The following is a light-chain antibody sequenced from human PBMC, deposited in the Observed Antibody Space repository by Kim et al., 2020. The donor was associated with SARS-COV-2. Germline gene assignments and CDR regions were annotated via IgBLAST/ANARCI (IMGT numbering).Light chain of an antibody. V-gene: IGLV1-40*01. CDR3: QSYDSSLSGFYV. CDR2: DNT. J-gene: IGLJ1*01. Sequence: VTISRTGSSSNIGAGYDVHWDQQLPGTAPKLLSYDNTNRPSGCPARSSGSNSGTSASLAITGLQTEDEADYDCQSYDSSLSGFYVFGTGTQVTVL. CDR1: SSNIGAGYD.